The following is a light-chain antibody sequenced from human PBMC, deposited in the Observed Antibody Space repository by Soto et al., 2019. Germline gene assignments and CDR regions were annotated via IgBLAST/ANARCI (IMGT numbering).Light chain of an antibody. Sequence: DIPMTQSPSTLSASVGDRVTITCRASQSISTWLAWYQQKPGKAPKLLIYKASSLESGVPSRFSGRGSGTEFTLTINSLQPDDFATYYCQQYDSYSRTFGQGTKVEIK. CDR1: QSISTW. J-gene: IGKJ1*01. V-gene: IGKV1-5*03. CDR2: KAS. CDR3: QQYDSYSRT.